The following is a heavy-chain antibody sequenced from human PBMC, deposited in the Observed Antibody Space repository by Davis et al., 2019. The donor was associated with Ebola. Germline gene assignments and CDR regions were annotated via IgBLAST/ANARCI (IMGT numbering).Heavy chain of an antibody. J-gene: IGHJ4*02. CDR1: GGSISSYY. CDR2: IYYSGST. D-gene: IGHD5-18*01. V-gene: IGHV4-59*01. Sequence: GSLRLSCTVSGGSISSYYWSWIRQPPGKGLEWIGYIYYSGSTNYNPSLKSRVTISVDTSKNQFSLKLSSVTAADTAVYYCARVGGYSYGLDYWGQGTLVTVSS. CDR3: ARVGGYSYGLDY.